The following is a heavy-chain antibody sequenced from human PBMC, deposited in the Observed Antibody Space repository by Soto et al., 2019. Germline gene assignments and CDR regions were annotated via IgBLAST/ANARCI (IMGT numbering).Heavy chain of an antibody. CDR2: ITWNSGYI. V-gene: IGHV3-9*01. CDR3: AKALYGSSSSPIDY. CDR1: GFTFCDYA. Sequence: PGGSLRLSCAASGFTFCDYAIHFVRHAPGKGLEWVSYITWNSGYIGYADSVKGRFTISRDNANNSLYLQMNSLKPEDTAFYYCAKALYGSSSSPIDYWGQGTLVTVSS. J-gene: IGHJ4*02. D-gene: IGHD6-13*01.